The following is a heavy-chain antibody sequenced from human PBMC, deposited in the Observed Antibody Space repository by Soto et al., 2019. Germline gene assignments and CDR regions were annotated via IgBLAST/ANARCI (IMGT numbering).Heavy chain of an antibody. D-gene: IGHD4-17*01. V-gene: IGHV4-39*07. CDR1: GGSISSSSYY. Sequence: ASETLSLTCTVFGGSISSSSYYWGWIRQPPGKGLEWIGNIYYSGSTYYNPSLKSRVTISVDRSKNQFSLKLSSVTAADTAVYYCARSQTTVTSYDYWGQGTLVTVSS. J-gene: IGHJ4*02. CDR2: IYYSGST. CDR3: ARSQTTVTSYDY.